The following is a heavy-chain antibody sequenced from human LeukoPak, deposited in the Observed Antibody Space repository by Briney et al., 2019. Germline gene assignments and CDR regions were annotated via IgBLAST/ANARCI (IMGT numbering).Heavy chain of an antibody. CDR3: ARVGDGIVVVPAAAGHYYYMDV. J-gene: IGHJ6*03. D-gene: IGHD2-2*01. CDR1: GYTFTGYY. CDR2: INPNSGGT. V-gene: IGHV1-2*02. Sequence: GESLKISCKGSGYTFTGYYMHWVRQAPGQGLEWMGWINPNSGGTNYAQKFQGRVTMTRDTSISTAYMELSRLRSDDTAVYYCARVGDGIVVVPAAAGHYYYMDVWGKGTTVTVSS.